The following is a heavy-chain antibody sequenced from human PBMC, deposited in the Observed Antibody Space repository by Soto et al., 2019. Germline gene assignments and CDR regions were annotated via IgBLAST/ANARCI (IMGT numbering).Heavy chain of an antibody. CDR3: AREGGYCSGGSCYSVRGPSWFDP. D-gene: IGHD2-15*01. Sequence: QVQLVQSGAEVKKPGSSVKVSCKASGGTFSSYAISWVRQAPGQGLEWMGGIIPIFGTANYAQKFQGRVTITADESTSTAYMELSSLRSEDTAVYYCAREGGYCSGGSCYSVRGPSWFDPWGQGTLVTVSS. V-gene: IGHV1-69*01. CDR1: GGTFSSYA. CDR2: IIPIFGTA. J-gene: IGHJ5*02.